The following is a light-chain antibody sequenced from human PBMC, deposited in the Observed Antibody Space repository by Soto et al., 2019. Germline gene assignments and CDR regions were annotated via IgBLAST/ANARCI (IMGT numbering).Light chain of an antibody. CDR2: GAS. Sequence: LSPGERATLSCRASQSVSSSYLAWYQQKPGQAPRLLIYGASSRATGIPDRFSGSGSGTDFTLTISRLEPEDFAVYYCHQYGGSPRTLGQGTKVDIK. CDR3: HQYGGSPRT. V-gene: IGKV3-20*01. J-gene: IGKJ1*01. CDR1: QSVSSSY.